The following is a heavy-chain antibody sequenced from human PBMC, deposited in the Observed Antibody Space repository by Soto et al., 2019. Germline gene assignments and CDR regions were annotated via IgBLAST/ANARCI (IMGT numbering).Heavy chain of an antibody. V-gene: IGHV3-23*01. Sequence: PGGSLRLSCAASGFTFSSYAMSWVRQAPGKGLEWVSAISGSGGSTYYADSVKGRFTISRDNSKNTLYLQMNSLRAEDTAVYYCATYCSGGSCYSDYWGQGTLVTVSS. CDR2: ISGSGGST. CDR1: GFTFSSYA. CDR3: ATYCSGGSCYSDY. J-gene: IGHJ4*02. D-gene: IGHD2-15*01.